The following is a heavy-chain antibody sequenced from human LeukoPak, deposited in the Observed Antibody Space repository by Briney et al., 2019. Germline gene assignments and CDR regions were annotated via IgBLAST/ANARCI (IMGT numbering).Heavy chain of an antibody. Sequence: GSSVKVSRKASGGTFSSYAISWVRQAPGQGREWMGGIIPIFGTANYAQKFQGRVTITADKSTSTAYMELSSLRSEDTAVYYCASLGIAAAGTSYGWFDPWGQGTLVTVSS. D-gene: IGHD6-13*01. CDR3: ASLGIAAAGTSYGWFDP. CDR1: GGTFSSYA. V-gene: IGHV1-69*06. CDR2: IIPIFGTA. J-gene: IGHJ5*02.